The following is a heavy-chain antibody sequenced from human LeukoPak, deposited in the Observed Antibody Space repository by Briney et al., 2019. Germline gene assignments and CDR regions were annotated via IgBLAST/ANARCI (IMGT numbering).Heavy chain of an antibody. CDR2: INPNSGGT. V-gene: IGHV1-2*02. CDR1: GYTFTGYY. Sequence: ASVKVSCKASGYTFTGYYMHWVRQAPGQGLEWMGWINPNSGGTNYAQTFQGRVTMTRDTSISTAYMELRRLRPDDTAVYYCARSDWHYMVGATFDYWGQGTLVTVSS. CDR3: ARSDWHYMVGATFDY. J-gene: IGHJ4*02. D-gene: IGHD1-26*01.